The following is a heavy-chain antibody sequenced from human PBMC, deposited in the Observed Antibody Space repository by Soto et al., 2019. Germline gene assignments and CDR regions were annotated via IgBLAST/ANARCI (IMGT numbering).Heavy chain of an antibody. CDR3: ARMPSHFCSSTSCQVYDI. D-gene: IGHD2-2*01. Sequence: QVQLQESGPGLVKPSQTLSLTCTVSGGSISSGGYYWSWIRQHPGKGLEWIGYIYYSGNTYYNPSLKSRVTISVDTSKNKCSLKLSSVTAADTAVYYCARMPSHFCSSTSCQVYDIWGQGTMVTVSS. CDR2: IYYSGNT. J-gene: IGHJ3*02. V-gene: IGHV4-31*03. CDR1: GGSISSGGYY.